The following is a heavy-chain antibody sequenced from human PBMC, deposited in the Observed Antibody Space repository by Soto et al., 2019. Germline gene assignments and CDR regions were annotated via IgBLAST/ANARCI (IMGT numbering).Heavy chain of an antibody. Sequence: GGSLRLSCAASGFTFSSYGMHWVRQAPGKGLEWVAVISYDGSNKYYADSVKGRFTISRDNSKNTLYLQMNSLRAEDTAVYYCAKGPYKSDFWSGYFDYWGQGTLVTVSS. J-gene: IGHJ4*02. CDR2: ISYDGSNK. CDR1: GFTFSSYG. V-gene: IGHV3-30*18. CDR3: AKGPYKSDFWSGYFDY. D-gene: IGHD3-3*01.